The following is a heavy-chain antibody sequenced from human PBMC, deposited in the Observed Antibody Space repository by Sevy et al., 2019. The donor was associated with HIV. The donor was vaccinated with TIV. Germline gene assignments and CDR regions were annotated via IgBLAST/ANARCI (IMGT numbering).Heavy chain of an antibody. CDR2: ISGSGGST. CDR3: AKDQWWGPQLAFDY. CDR1: GFTFSSYA. V-gene: IGHV3-23*01. D-gene: IGHD2-8*01. J-gene: IGHJ4*02. Sequence: GGSLRLSCAASGFTFSSYAMSWVRQAPGKGLEWVSAISGSGGSTYYAGSVKGRFTISGDNSKNTLYLQMNSLRAEDTAVYYCAKDQWWGPQLAFDYWGQGTLVTVSS.